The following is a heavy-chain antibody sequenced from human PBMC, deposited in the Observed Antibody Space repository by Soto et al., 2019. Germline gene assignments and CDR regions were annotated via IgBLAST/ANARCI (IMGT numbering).Heavy chain of an antibody. Sequence: LSETRSLTCTVPCCSISSRGYYWGWIRQPPGKGLEWIGTIYYSGSTYYNPSLKSRVTISVDTSKNQFSLKLSSVTAADTAVYYCARHGYYDDAFDIWGQGTMVT. CDR1: CCSISSRGYY. CDR3: ARHGYYDDAFDI. CDR2: IYYSGST. V-gene: IGHV4-39*01. D-gene: IGHD3-22*01. J-gene: IGHJ3*02.